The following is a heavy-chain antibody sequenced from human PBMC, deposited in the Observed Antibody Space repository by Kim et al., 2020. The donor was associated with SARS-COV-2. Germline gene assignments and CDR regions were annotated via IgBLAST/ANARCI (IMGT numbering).Heavy chain of an antibody. CDR1: GYTFTSYG. V-gene: IGHV1-18*04. CDR2: ISAYNGNT. CDR3: AREGGVADLTPFDY. Sequence: ASVKVSCKASGYTFTSYGISWVRQAPGQGLEWMGWISAYNGNTNYAQKLQARVTMTTDTSTSTAYMELRSLRSDDTAVYYCAREGGVADLTPFDYWGQGTLVTVSS. J-gene: IGHJ4*02. D-gene: IGHD2-15*01.